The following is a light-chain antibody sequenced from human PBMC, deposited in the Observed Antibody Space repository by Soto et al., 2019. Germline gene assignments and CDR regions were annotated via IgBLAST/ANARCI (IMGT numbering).Light chain of an antibody. Sequence: EIVMAPVSAPPSGSPGERGPLSCQASQSVSSYLAWYQQKPGQAPRLLIYRTSSRATGIPDRFSGSESETDFTLTISRLEPEDFAVYYCQQYGSSPATFGQGTKVDI. V-gene: IGKV3-20*01. CDR2: RTS. J-gene: IGKJ1*01. CDR3: QQYGSSPAT. CDR1: QSVSSY.